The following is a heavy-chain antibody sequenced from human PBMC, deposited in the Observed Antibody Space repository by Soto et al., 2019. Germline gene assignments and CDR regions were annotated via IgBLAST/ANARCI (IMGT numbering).Heavy chain of an antibody. J-gene: IGHJ4*02. V-gene: IGHV1-69*13. CDR2: IIPIFGTA. Sequence: SVKVSCKASGGTFSSYAISWVRQAPGQGLEWMGGIIPIFGTANYAQKFQGRVTITADESTSTAYMELSSLRSEDTAVYYCARGGSSGYYPHDYWGQGTLVTVSS. D-gene: IGHD3-22*01. CDR3: ARGGSSGYYPHDY. CDR1: GGTFSSYA.